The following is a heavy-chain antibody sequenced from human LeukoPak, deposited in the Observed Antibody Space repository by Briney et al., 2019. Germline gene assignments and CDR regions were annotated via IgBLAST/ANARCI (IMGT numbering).Heavy chain of an antibody. V-gene: IGHV4-34*01. D-gene: IGHD1-26*01. J-gene: IGHJ4*02. Sequence: SETLSLTCAVYGGSFSGYYWSWIRQPPGKGLEWIGEINHSGSTNYNPSLKSRVTISVDTSKNQFSLKLSSVTAADTAVYYCATTPARGQYFDYWGQGTLVTVSS. CDR2: INHSGST. CDR1: GGSFSGYY. CDR3: ATTPARGQYFDY.